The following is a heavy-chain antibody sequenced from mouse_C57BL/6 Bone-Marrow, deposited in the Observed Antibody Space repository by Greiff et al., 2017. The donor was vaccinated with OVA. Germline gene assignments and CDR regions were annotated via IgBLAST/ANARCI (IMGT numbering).Heavy chain of an antibody. D-gene: IGHD1-1*01. CDR2: IYPGSGST. CDR3: AREGDYYGSSYRYFDV. CDR1: GYTFTSYW. Sequence: VQLQQPGAELVKPGASVKMSCKASGYTFTSYWITWVKQRPGQGLEWIGDIYPGSGSTNYNEKFKSKATLTVDTSSSKAYMQLSSLTSEDSAVYYCAREGDYYGSSYRYFDVWGTGTTVTVSS. V-gene: IGHV1-55*01. J-gene: IGHJ1*03.